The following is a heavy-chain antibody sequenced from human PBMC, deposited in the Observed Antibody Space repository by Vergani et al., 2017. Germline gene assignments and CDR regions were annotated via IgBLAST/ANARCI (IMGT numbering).Heavy chain of an antibody. J-gene: IGHJ4*02. D-gene: IGHD3-10*01. CDR2: ISSSSSYT. Sequence: QVQLVESGGGLVKPGGSLRLSCAASGFTFSDYYMSWIRQAPGKGLEWVSYISSSSSYTNYADSVKGRFTISRDNAKNSLYLQMNSLRAEDTAVYYCAKAEALWFGELTYYFDYWGQGTLVTVSS. V-gene: IGHV3-11*05. CDR1: GFTFSDYY. CDR3: AKAEALWFGELTYYFDY.